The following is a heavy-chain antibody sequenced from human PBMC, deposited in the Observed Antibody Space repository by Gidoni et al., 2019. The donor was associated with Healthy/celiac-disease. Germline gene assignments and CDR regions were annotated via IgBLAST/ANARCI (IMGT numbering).Heavy chain of an antibody. CDR3: AKDLSGSDWGFDY. Sequence: EVQLVESGGGLVQPGRSLRLSCAASGFTFDDYAMHWVRQAPGKGLEWVSGISWNSGSIGYADSVKGRFTISRDNAKNSLYLQMNSLRAEDTALYYCAKDLSGSDWGFDYWGQGTLVTVSS. J-gene: IGHJ4*02. V-gene: IGHV3-9*01. CDR2: ISWNSGSI. D-gene: IGHD1-26*01. CDR1: GFTFDDYA.